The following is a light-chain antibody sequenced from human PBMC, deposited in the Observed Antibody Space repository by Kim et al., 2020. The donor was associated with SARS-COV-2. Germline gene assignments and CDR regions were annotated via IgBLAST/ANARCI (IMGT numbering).Light chain of an antibody. CDR3: QQYNDWPLLT. CDR1: QSVKNN. Sequence: VSPGERVTLSCRASQSVKNNLAWYQQRPGQAPRLLIYGASTRATDISARFSGSGSGTEFTLTIRSLQSEDLAIDYCQQYNDWPLLTFGGGTKLEI. J-gene: IGKJ4*01. V-gene: IGKV3-15*01. CDR2: GAS.